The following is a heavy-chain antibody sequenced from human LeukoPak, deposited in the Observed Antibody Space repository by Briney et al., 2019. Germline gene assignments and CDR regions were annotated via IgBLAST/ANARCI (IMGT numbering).Heavy chain of an antibody. D-gene: IGHD6-6*01. Sequence: PGGSLRLSCAASGFTFSSYAMSWVRQAPGKGLEWVSAISGSGGSTYYADSMKGRFTISRDNSKNTLYLQMNSLRAEDTAVYYCANAEGWTQSIAAPFDYWGQGALVTVSS. V-gene: IGHV3-23*01. J-gene: IGHJ4*02. CDR2: ISGSGGST. CDR3: ANAEGWTQSIAAPFDY. CDR1: GFTFSSYA.